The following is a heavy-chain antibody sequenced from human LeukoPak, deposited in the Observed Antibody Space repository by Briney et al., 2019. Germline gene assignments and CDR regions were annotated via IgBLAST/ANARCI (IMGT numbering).Heavy chain of an antibody. CDR3: ARQCHSFSTYIYFYYYMDV. J-gene: IGHJ6*03. CDR2: INYSGNT. D-gene: IGHD4-11*01. CDR1: GGSFSSSSYY. Sequence: SETLSLTCTVSGGSFSSSSYYWAWIRQPPGKGLEWIGRINYSGNTYYNPSLVRRVTMSVDTSKNQFSLRLSSVTAADTAVYYCARQCHSFSTYIYFYYYMDVWGKGTTVTVSS. V-gene: IGHV4-39*01.